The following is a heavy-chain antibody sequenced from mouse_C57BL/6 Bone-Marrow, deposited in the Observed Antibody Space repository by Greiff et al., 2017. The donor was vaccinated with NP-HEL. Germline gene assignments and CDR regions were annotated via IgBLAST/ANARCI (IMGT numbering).Heavy chain of an antibody. J-gene: IGHJ2*01. Sequence: VQLQQSGPELVKPGASVKISCKASGYTFTDYYMNWVKQSHGKSLEWIGDINPNNGGTSYNQKFKGKATLTVDKSSSTAYMELRSLTSEDSAVYYCARGRGALPGFDDWGQGTTLTVSS. CDR3: ARGRGALPGFDD. V-gene: IGHV1-26*01. D-gene: IGHD1-1*01. CDR1: GYTFTDYY. CDR2: INPNNGGT.